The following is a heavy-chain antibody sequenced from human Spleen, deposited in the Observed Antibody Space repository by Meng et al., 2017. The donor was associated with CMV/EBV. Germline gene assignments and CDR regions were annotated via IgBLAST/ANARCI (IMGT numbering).Heavy chain of an antibody. Sequence: QVQPWKSGAEVKKPGALVKVSCKASGYTFTGYYMHWVRQAPGQGLEWMGWINPNSGGTNYAQKFQGRVTMTRDTSISTAYMELSRLRSDDTAVYYCARGGLVRGFTMVREWGQGTLVTVSS. V-gene: IGHV1-2*02. CDR3: ARGGLVRGFTMVRE. J-gene: IGHJ4*02. CDR2: INPNSGGT. CDR1: GYTFTGYY. D-gene: IGHD3-10*01.